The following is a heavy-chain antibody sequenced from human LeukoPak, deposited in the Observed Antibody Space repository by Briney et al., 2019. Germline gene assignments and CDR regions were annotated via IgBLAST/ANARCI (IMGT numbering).Heavy chain of an antibody. CDR1: GFTFSSYG. CDR3: ANLGIRLDAFDI. D-gene: IGHD3-16*01. CDR2: ISYDGSNK. Sequence: GSLRLSCAASGFTFSSYGMHWVRQAPGKGLEWVAVISYDGSNKYYADSVKGQFTISRDNSKNTLYLQMNSLRAEDTAVYYCANLGIRLDAFDIWGQGTMVTVSS. V-gene: IGHV3-30*18. J-gene: IGHJ3*02.